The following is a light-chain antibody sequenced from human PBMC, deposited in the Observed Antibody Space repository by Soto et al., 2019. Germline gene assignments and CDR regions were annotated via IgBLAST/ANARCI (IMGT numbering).Light chain of an antibody. CDR1: QTITNY. CDR3: QQTYKNPWT. V-gene: IGKV1-39*01. Sequence: DIQMTQSPSSLSASVGDRVTITCRASQTITNYFNWYQQKPGKAPELLIYAASNLQSGVPSRFSGSGSGTDFTLSISSLQPEDSATYFCQQTYKNPWTFGQGTKLEIK. J-gene: IGKJ1*01. CDR2: AAS.